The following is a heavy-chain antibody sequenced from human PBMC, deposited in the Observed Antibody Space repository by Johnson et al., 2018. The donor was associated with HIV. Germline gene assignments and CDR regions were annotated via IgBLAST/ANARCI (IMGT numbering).Heavy chain of an antibody. Sequence: VQLVESGGGLVQPGGSLRLSCAASGFTFGSYAMSWVRQAPGKGLEWVSIISGSGGRTYYADSVKGRFTISRANSRNTLLLQMNRLRAEDTALYYRARGGDRPYDAFDIWGQGTMVTVSS. J-gene: IGHJ3*02. D-gene: IGHD3-16*01. CDR3: ARGGDRPYDAFDI. CDR2: ISGSGGRT. V-gene: IGHV3-23*04. CDR1: GFTFGSYA.